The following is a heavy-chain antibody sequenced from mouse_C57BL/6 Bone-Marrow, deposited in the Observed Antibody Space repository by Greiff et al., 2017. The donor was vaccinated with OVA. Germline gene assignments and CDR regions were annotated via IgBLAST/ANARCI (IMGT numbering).Heavy chain of an antibody. V-gene: IGHV5-4*01. J-gene: IGHJ3*01. D-gene: IGHD1-1*01. CDR2: ISDGGSYT. CDR3: AKGTTVVAGFAY. Sequence: EVQLVESGGGLVKPGGSLKLSCAASGFTFSSYAMSWVRQTPEKRLEWVATISDGGSYTYYPDNVKGRFTISRDNAKNNLYLQMSHLKSEDTAMYYCAKGTTVVAGFAYWGQGTLVTVSA. CDR1: GFTFSSYA.